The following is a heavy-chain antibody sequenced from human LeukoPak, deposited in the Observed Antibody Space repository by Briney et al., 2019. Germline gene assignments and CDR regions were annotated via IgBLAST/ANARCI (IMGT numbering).Heavy chain of an antibody. D-gene: IGHD6-6*01. Sequence: HPGGSLRLSCAASGFTFSSYAMTWVRQAPGKGLEWVSIISGSGGSTYYADSVKGRFTISRDNSKSTLYLQMNSLRAEDTAVYCCGRVGGRSKAAKGDAFDIWGQGTMVVVSS. CDR3: GRVGGRSKAAKGDAFDI. J-gene: IGHJ3*02. CDR2: ISGSGGST. CDR1: GFTFSSYA. V-gene: IGHV3-23*01.